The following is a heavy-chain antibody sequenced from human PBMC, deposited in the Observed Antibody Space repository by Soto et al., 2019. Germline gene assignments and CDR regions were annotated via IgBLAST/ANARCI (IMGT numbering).Heavy chain of an antibody. CDR3: ARGYDSSGPYMSQAIYYFDY. D-gene: IGHD3-22*01. J-gene: IGHJ4*02. Sequence: QVQLVQSGAEVKKPGSSVKVSCKASGGTFSSYAISWVRQAPGQGLEWMGGIIPIFGTANYAQKFQGRVTITADESTSTAYMELSSLRSEDTAVYYCARGYDSSGPYMSQAIYYFDYWGQGTLVTVSS. CDR2: IIPIFGTA. CDR1: GGTFSSYA. V-gene: IGHV1-69*01.